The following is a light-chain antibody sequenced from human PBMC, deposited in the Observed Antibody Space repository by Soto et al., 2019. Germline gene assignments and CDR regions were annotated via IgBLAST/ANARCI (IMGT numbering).Light chain of an antibody. CDR3: CSYAGSYTYV. Sequence: LTQPRSVSGSPGQSVTISCTGTSSDVGGYNYVSWYQQHPGKAPKLMIYDVSKRPSGVPDRFSGSKSGNTASLTISGLQAEDEADYYCCSYAGSYTYVFGTGTKVTV. J-gene: IGLJ1*01. V-gene: IGLV2-11*01. CDR2: DVS. CDR1: SSDVGGYNY.